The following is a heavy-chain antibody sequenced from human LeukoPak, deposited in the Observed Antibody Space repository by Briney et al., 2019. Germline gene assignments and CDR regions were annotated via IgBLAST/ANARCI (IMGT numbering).Heavy chain of an antibody. CDR2: IRQDGSEK. J-gene: IGHJ6*02. D-gene: IGHD2-2*01. V-gene: IGHV3-7*01. Sequence: PGGSLRLSCAASGFSFSSYWMSWVRQAPGKGLEWVANIRQDGSEKYYLDSVKGRFTISRDNAKDSVHLQMNSLRAEDTAVYYCARDPQVVPAAIHGHYYYYGMGVWGQGTTVTVSS. CDR1: GFSFSSYW. CDR3: ARDPQVVPAAIHGHYYYYGMGV.